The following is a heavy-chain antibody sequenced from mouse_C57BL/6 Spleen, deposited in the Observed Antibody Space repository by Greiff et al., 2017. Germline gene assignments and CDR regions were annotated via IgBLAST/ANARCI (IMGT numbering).Heavy chain of an antibody. CDR2: IDPSDSET. V-gene: IGHV1-52*01. Sequence: VQLQQPGAELVRPGSSVKLSCKASGYTFTSYWMHWVKQRPIQGLEWIGNIDPSDSETHYNQKFKDKATLTVDKSSSTAYMQLSSLTSEDSAVYYCALYGHYYAMDYWGQGTSVTVSS. CDR3: ALYGHYYAMDY. D-gene: IGHD1-1*02. J-gene: IGHJ4*01. CDR1: GYTFTSYW.